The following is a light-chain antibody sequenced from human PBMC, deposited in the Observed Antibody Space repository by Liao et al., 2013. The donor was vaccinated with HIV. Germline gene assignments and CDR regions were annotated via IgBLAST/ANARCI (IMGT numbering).Light chain of an antibody. CDR1: KLGDKY. J-gene: IGLJ2*01. CDR3: QSTDNSGTYGDVV. Sequence: SYELTQPPSVSVSPGQTASITCSGDKLGDKYACWYQQKPGQAPVLVICKDSERPSGIPERFSGSSSGTTITLTISGVRAEDEADYYCQSTDNSGTYGDVVFGGGTKLTVL. V-gene: IGLV3-25*03. CDR2: KDS.